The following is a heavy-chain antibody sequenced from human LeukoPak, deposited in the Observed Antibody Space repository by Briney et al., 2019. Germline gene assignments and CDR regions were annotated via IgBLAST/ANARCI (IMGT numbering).Heavy chain of an antibody. CDR1: GGSVSSGSYY. J-gene: IGHJ6*02. CDR3: AREPYYYYYGMDV. CDR2: IYYSGST. V-gene: IGHV4-61*01. Sequence: SETLSLTCTVSGGSVSSGSYYWSWIRQPPGKGLEWIGYIYYSGSTNYNPSLKSRVTISVDTSKNQFSLKLSSVTGADTAVYYRAREPYYYYYGMDVWGQGTTVTVSS.